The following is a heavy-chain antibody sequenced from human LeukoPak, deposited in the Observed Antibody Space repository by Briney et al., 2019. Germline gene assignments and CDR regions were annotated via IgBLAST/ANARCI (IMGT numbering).Heavy chain of an antibody. CDR2: IYYSGST. CDR3: ARLVPEDYYYYGMDV. CDR1: GGSISSYY. V-gene: IGHV4-59*01. Sequence: SETLSLTCTVSGGSISSYYWSCIRQPPGKGLEWIGYIYYSGSTNYNPSLKSRVTISVDTSKNQFSLKLSSVTAADTAVYYCARLVPEDYYYYGMDVWGQGTTVTVSS. J-gene: IGHJ6*02. D-gene: IGHD1-14*01.